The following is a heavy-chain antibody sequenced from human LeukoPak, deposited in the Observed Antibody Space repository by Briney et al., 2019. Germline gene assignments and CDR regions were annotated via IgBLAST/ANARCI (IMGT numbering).Heavy chain of an antibody. CDR2: ISSSSSYI. CDR3: ARGADDYGDAFDI. V-gene: IGHV3-21*01. D-gene: IGHD4-17*01. J-gene: IGHJ3*02. CDR1: GFTFSSYS. Sequence: GGSLRLSCAASGFTFSSYSMNWVRQAPGKGPEWVSSISSSSSYIYYADSVKGRFTISRDNAKNSLYLQMNSLRAEDTAVYYCARGADDYGDAFDIWGQGTMVTVSS.